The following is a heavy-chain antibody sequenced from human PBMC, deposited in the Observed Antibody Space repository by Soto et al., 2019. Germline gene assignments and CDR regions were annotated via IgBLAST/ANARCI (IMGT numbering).Heavy chain of an antibody. CDR2: ISGSGDNT. CDR3: AKQSAYSTSWSGVDY. D-gene: IGHD6-13*01. J-gene: IGHJ4*02. Sequence: EVQLLESGGGLVQPGGSLRLSCVASGFTFSSYAMNWVRQAPGKGLEWVSAISGSGDNTYYADAVKGRFTISRDNSKNTLYMPMNSLRAEDTAVYYCAKQSAYSTSWSGVDYWGQGTLVTVSS. CDR1: GFTFSSYA. V-gene: IGHV3-23*01.